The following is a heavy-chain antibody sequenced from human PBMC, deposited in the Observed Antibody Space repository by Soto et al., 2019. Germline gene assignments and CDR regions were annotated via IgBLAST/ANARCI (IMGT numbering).Heavy chain of an antibody. J-gene: IGHJ5*02. D-gene: IGHD1-7*01. CDR1: GAAISSGAHS. Sequence: SETLSLTGAVSGAAISSGAHSWSWIRRSPGKGLEWIGYIHHRGSTYYNPSLKSRVTISVDETTNQFSLKLFSLTAADTSVYYCATVPAPNWNYDPPNWFDPWGQGILVTVSS. CDR3: ATVPAPNWNYDPPNWFDP. V-gene: IGHV4-30-2*06. CDR2: IHHRGST.